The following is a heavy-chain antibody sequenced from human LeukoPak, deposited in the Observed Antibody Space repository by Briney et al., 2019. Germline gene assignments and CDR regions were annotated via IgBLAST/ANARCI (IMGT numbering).Heavy chain of an antibody. Sequence: GESLKISCKASGYSFTTHWIGWVRQKPGKGLECMGIIYPDDSDTRYSPSFQGQVNISVDQSSNTTYLQWSSLKASDTAIYYCARPRREVAALDYWGQGTLVAVSS. J-gene: IGHJ4*02. D-gene: IGHD6-6*01. CDR1: GYSFTTHW. CDR2: IYPDDSDT. V-gene: IGHV5-51*01. CDR3: ARPRREVAALDY.